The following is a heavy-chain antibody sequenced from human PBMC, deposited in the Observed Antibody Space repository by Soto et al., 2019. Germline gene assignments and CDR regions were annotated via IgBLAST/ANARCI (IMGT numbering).Heavy chain of an antibody. V-gene: IGHV4-39*01. CDR2: IYYSGST. Sequence: SETLSLTCTVSGGSISSSSYYWGWIRQPPGKGLEWIGSIYYSGSTYYNPSLKSRVTISVDTSKNQFSLKLSSVAAADTAVYYCARRNGGTGDFQHWGQGTLVTGSS. CDR3: ARRNGGTGDFQH. D-gene: IGHD7-27*01. CDR1: GGSISSSSYY. J-gene: IGHJ1*01.